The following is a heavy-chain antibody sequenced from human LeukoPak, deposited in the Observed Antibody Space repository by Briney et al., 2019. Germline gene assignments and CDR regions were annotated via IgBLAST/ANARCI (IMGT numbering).Heavy chain of an antibody. J-gene: IGHJ4*02. V-gene: IGHV3-7*01. CDR3: ARGFASGDYGAD. Sequence: GGSLRLSCAASGFTYSLFWMSSVRQAAGKGLEWVANIKQDGSEKYYVDSVKGRFTISRDNAERSLYLQMNSLRAEDTAVYYCARGFASGDYGADWGQGTLVTVSS. CDR1: GFTYSLFW. CDR2: IKQDGSEK. D-gene: IGHD4-17*01.